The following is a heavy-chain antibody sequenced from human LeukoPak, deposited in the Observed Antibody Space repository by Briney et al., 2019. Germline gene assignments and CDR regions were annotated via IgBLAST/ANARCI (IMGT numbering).Heavy chain of an antibody. CDR3: ARGLYGSGSYGIDY. Sequence: GGSLRLSCAASGFTFSSYWMSWVRQAPGKGLEWVANIKQDGSEKYYVDSVKGRFTISRDNAKNSLYLQMNSLRAEDTAVYYCARGLYGSGSYGIDYWGQGTLVTVSS. CDR1: GFTFSSYW. CDR2: IKQDGSEK. J-gene: IGHJ4*02. D-gene: IGHD3-10*01. V-gene: IGHV3-7*01.